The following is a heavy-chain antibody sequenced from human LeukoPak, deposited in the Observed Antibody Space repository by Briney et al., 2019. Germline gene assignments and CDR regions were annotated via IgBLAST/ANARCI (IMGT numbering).Heavy chain of an antibody. D-gene: IGHD7-27*01. Sequence: GGSLRLSCAASGFASGFTFSSYAMSWVRQAPGKGLEWVTSINGRAATTYYADSVKGRFTISRDNSKNTLYLQMNSLGADDTAVYYCAKAPATGEGYYFYYMDVWGKGTTVTVSS. CDR3: AKAPATGEGYYFYYMDV. CDR2: INGRAATT. V-gene: IGHV3-23*01. J-gene: IGHJ6*03. CDR1: GFTFSSYA.